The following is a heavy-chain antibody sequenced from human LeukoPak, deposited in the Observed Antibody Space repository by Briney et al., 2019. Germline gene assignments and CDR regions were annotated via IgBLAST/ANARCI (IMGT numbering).Heavy chain of an antibody. J-gene: IGHJ6*02. CDR1: LSTFTHSG. Sequence: GSLRLSSTASLSTFTHSGISLVRQAACQGLEGMGWISVYNGNTNAAQNLQGRVTMTTDTSTSTAYMELRSLRSDDTAVYYCARDWRGRAGGMDVWGQGTTVTVSS. CDR2: ISVYNGNT. D-gene: IGHD3-16*01. V-gene: IGHV1-18*01. CDR3: ARDWRGRAGGMDV.